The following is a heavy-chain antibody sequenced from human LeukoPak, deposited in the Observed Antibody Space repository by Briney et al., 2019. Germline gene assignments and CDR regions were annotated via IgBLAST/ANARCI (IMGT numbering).Heavy chain of an antibody. CDR1: GYYFTSYW. CDR3: ARRRGYDWYNWFDP. J-gene: IGHJ5*02. D-gene: IGHD5-12*01. V-gene: IGHV5-10-1*01. CDR2: IDPSDSYT. Sequence: GESLMISCKGSGYYFTSYWITWGRQLPGKGLEWMGRIDPSDSYTNYSPSFQGHVTISADKSISTAYLQWSSLKASYTAMYYSARRRGYDWYNWFDPWGQGTLVTVSS.